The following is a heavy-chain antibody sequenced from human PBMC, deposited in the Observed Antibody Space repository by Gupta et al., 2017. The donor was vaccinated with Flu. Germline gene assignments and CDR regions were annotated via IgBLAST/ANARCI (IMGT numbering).Heavy chain of an antibody. CDR1: GGSISSYY. CDR3: ARERWRSSSSPYYYMDV. CDR2: IYYSGST. D-gene: IGHD6-6*01. Sequence: QVQLQESGPGLVKPSETLSLTCTVSGGSISSYYWSWIRQPPGKGLEWIGYIYYSGSTNYNPSLKSRVSISVDTSKNQFSLKLSSVTAADTAVYYCARERWRSSSSPYYYMDVWGKGTTVTVSS. J-gene: IGHJ6*03. V-gene: IGHV4-59*01.